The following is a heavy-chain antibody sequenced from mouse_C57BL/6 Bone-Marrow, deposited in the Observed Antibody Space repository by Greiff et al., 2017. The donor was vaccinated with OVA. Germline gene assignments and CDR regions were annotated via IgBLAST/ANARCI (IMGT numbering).Heavy chain of an antibody. CDR3: TPITTVVATDWYFDV. CDR1: GFNIKDDY. D-gene: IGHD1-1*01. J-gene: IGHJ1*03. Sequence: EVQLKESGAELVRPGASVKLSCTASGFNIKDDYMHWVKQRPEQGLEWIGWIDPENGDTEYASKFQGKATITADTSSNTAYLQLSSLTSEDTAVYYCTPITTVVATDWYFDVWGTGTTVTVSS. V-gene: IGHV14-4*01. CDR2: IDPENGDT.